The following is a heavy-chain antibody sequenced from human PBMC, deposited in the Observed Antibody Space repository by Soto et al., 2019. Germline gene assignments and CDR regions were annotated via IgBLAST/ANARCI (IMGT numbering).Heavy chain of an antibody. CDR2: ISPHTGGT. CDR3: ARGGRIVDTGIRYYYYHAMDV. Sequence: ASVKVSCKASGYTFNRYYMHWVRQAPGPGLEWMGWISPHTGGTTYAQKFQGRVTMTRDTSVSAAFMELSRLGSEDTAVYYCARGGRIVDTGIRYYYYHAMDVWGQGTTVTVSS. V-gene: IGHV1-2*02. D-gene: IGHD5-18*01. CDR1: GYTFNRYY. J-gene: IGHJ6*02.